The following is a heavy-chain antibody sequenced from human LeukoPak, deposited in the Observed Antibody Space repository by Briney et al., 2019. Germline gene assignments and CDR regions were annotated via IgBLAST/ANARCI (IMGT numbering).Heavy chain of an antibody. Sequence: ASVKVSCKASGYTFSSYAMNWVRQAPGQGLEWMGWINTNTGNPTYAQGFTGRFVFSLDTSVSTAFLQISNLKAEDTAVYYCARDYRREGCNSHPDYWGQGTLVFVSS. J-gene: IGHJ4*02. CDR1: GYTFSSYA. V-gene: IGHV7-4-1*02. CDR2: INTNTGNP. D-gene: IGHD5-24*01. CDR3: ARDYRREGCNSHPDY.